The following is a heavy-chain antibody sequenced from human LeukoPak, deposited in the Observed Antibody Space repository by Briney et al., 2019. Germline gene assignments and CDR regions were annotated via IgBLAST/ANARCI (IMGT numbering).Heavy chain of an antibody. Sequence: ASVKVSCKASGYTFTSYAMNWVRQAPGQGLEWMGGIIPIFGTANYAQKFQGRVTITADKSTSTAYMELSSLRSEDTAVYYCARSRGVLLWFGELLYPNYYYYYMDVWGKGTTVTVSS. V-gene: IGHV1-69*06. CDR1: GYTFTSYA. CDR3: ARSRGVLLWFGELLYPNYYYYYMDV. D-gene: IGHD3-10*01. CDR2: IIPIFGTA. J-gene: IGHJ6*03.